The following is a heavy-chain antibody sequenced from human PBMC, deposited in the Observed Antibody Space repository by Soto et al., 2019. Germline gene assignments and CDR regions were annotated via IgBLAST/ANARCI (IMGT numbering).Heavy chain of an antibody. CDR1: GFTFSSYG. CDR2: ITVKTGNT. CDR3: VRDRDSSRDMFHTDP. D-gene: IGHD3-10*02. J-gene: IGHJ5*02. Sequence: GGSLRLSCAASGFTFSSYGMHWVRQAPGKGLEWLSYITVKTGNTLYADSVRGRFTISTDNAGNSVFLQMRSLRGEDTAVYFCVRDRDSSRDMFHTDPWSQGTLVTVSP. V-gene: IGHV3-48*01.